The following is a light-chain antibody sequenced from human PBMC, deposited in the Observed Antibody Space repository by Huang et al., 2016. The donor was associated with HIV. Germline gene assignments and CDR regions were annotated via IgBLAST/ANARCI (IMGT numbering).Light chain of an antibody. CDR3: QQYNNWPPLT. CDR2: GAS. CDR1: QSISSN. J-gene: IGKJ4*01. Sequence: EIVMTQSPATLSVSPGERATLSCRASQSISSNLAWYQQKPGQAPRLLIYGASTRATDSPARFSASGSGTEFTLTISSLQSEDCAVYYCQQYNNWPPLTFGGGTKVEIK. V-gene: IGKV3-15*01.